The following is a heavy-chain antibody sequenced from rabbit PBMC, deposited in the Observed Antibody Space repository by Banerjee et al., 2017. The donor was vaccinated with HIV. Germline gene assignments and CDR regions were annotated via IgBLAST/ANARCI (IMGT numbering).Heavy chain of an antibody. CDR2: ISAGSSGGT. V-gene: IGHV1S40*01. D-gene: IGHD3-3*01. CDR3: ARGLVAGVLDL. CDR1: GFSFSGSYY. J-gene: IGHJ4*01. Sequence: QSLEESGGDLVKPGASLTLTCTASGFSFSGSYYMSWVRQAPGKGLEWIACISAGSSGGTYYASWAKGRFTISKTSSTTVTLRMTSLTAADTATYFCARGLVAGVLDLWGPGTLVTVS.